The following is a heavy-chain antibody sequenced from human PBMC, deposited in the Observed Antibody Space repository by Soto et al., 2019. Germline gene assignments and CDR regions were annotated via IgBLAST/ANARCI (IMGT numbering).Heavy chain of an antibody. CDR2: INPNSGGT. Sequence: QVQLVQSGAEVKKPGASVKVSCKASGYTFTGYYMHWVRQAPGQGPEWMGWINPNSGGTNYAQKFQGRVTMTRDTSISTAYMELSRLRSDDTAVYYCARDSGSYSGVGWFDPWGQGTLVTVSS. CDR1: GYTFTGYY. CDR3: ARDSGSYSGVGWFDP. J-gene: IGHJ5*02. D-gene: IGHD1-26*01. V-gene: IGHV1-2*02.